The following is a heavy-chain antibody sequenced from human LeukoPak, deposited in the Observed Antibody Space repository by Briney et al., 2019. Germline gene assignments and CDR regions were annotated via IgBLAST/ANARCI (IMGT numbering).Heavy chain of an antibody. CDR2: IWYVGSNK. CDR1: GFTFSSYG. J-gene: IGHJ4*02. CDR3: ARALYRNYFDY. V-gene: IGHV3-33*01. Sequence: GGSLRLSCAASGFTFSSYGMHWVRQAPGKGLEWVAVIWYVGSNKYYADSVKGRFTISRDNSKNTLYLQMNSLRAEDTAVYYCARALYRNYFDYWGQGTLVTVSS. D-gene: IGHD3-3*01.